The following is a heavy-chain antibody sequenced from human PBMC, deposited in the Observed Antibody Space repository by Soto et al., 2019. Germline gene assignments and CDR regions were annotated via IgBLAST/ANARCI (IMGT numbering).Heavy chain of an antibody. V-gene: IGHV1-2*04. Sequence: ASVKVSCKASGYTFTGYYMHWVRQAPGQGLEWMGWINPNSGGTNYAQKFQGWVTMTRDTSISTAYMELSRMRSDDTDVYYCARGYCSGGSCFPGMGYYYYYMDVWGKGTTVTVSS. D-gene: IGHD2-15*01. CDR2: INPNSGGT. CDR1: GYTFTGYY. CDR3: ARGYCSGGSCFPGMGYYYYYMDV. J-gene: IGHJ6*03.